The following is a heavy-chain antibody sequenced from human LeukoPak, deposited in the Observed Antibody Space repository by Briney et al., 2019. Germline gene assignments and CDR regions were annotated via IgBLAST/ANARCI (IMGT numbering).Heavy chain of an antibody. V-gene: IGHV1-2*06. CDR3: TRDLTTSGPIGI. CDR2: IDPNSGGT. CDR1: GYTFTDYA. D-gene: IGHD3-9*01. Sequence: GASVKVSCKASGYTFTDYAIHWVRQARGQGLEWMGRIDPNSGGTHYPQKFQGRVTVTRDTSITTAYMELSSLTSDDTAIYFCTRDLTTSGPIGIWGQGTLVTVSA. J-gene: IGHJ4*02.